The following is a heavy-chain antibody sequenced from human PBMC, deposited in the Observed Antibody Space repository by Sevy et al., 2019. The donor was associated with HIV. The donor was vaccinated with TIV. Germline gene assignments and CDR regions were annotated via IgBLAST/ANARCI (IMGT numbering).Heavy chain of an antibody. D-gene: IGHD3-22*01. CDR2: ISSSSSTI. CDR1: GFTFSDYW. Sequence: GGSLRLSCAASGFTFSDYWMTWVRQSPGKGLEWVSYISSSSSTIYYADSVKGRFTISRDNAKNSLYLQMNSLRAEDTAVYYCARTGPPGYYYDSSGSDYWGQGTLVTVSS. J-gene: IGHJ4*02. CDR3: ARTGPPGYYYDSSGSDY. V-gene: IGHV3-48*01.